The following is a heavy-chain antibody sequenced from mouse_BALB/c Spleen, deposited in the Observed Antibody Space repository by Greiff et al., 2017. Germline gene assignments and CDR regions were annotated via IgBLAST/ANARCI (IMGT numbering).Heavy chain of an antibody. Sequence: VKVVESGGGLVQPGGSLRLSCATSGFTFSDFYMEWVRQPPGKRLEWIAASRNKANDYTTEYSASVKGRFIVSRDTSQSILYLQMNALRAEDTAIYYCARDGPRGAWFAYWGQGTLVTVSA. CDR3: ARDGPRGAWFAY. CDR2: SRNKANDYTT. V-gene: IGHV7-1*02. CDR1: GFTFSDFY. J-gene: IGHJ3*01.